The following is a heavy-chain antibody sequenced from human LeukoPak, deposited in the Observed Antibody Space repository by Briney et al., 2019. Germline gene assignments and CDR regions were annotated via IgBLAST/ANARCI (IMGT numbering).Heavy chain of an antibody. CDR1: GYTFTSYG. Sequence: ASVKVSCKASGYTFTSYGINWVRQAPGQGLEWVGWISVYNGKAYYAQKLQGRVTMTTDTSTTTAYMELRSLRSDDTAVYYCARVRAAGTNDAFDIWGQGTMVTVSS. CDR2: ISVYNGKA. CDR3: ARVRAAGTNDAFDI. J-gene: IGHJ3*02. D-gene: IGHD6-13*01. V-gene: IGHV1-18*01.